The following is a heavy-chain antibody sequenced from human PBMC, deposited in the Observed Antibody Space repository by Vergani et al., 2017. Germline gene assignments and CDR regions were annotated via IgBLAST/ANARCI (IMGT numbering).Heavy chain of an antibody. CDR1: GFTFNQYG. CDR2: IWYDGNNK. J-gene: IGHJ5*02. D-gene: IGHD1-14*01. V-gene: IGHV3-33*01. CDR3: ARDLRLLYNRFDP. Sequence: QVHLVESGGGVVQPGRSLRLSCAASGFTFNQYGMHWVRQAPGKGLEWVAVIWYDGNNKQYADSVKGRFTISRDNSKSTMYLQMNSLRDEDTGVYYCARDLRLLYNRFDPWGQGTLVTVSS.